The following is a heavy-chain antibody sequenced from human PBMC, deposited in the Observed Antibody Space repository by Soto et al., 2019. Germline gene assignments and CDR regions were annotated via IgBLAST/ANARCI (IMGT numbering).Heavy chain of an antibody. J-gene: IGHJ6*02. V-gene: IGHV1-18*04. CDR3: ARDGERDTGLNFYYYLHGMDA. Sequence: ASVKVSCKGSGYTFTTYAISWLRQSPLQVLDWMGWISPYNGTTKYAEKFQGEMTMTTDTATSTAYMDLRSLRSDDTAVYYCARDGERDTGLNFYYYLHGMDAWGQGTRVTVSS. CDR1: GYTFTTYA. D-gene: IGHD1-1*01. CDR2: ISPYNGTT.